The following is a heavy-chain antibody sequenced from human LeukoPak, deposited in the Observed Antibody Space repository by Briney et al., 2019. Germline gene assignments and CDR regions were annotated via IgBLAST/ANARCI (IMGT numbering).Heavy chain of an antibody. D-gene: IGHD2-2*01. Sequence: GGSLRLSCAASGITFSSYAMGWVRQAPGKGLEGVSAISVRGSSTDYADPVKGRFTISRDNSKNTLYLQMTSLRAEDTAVYYCARDVRYCTSTSCSDHYYYLDVWGKGTTVTVSS. CDR2: ISVRGSST. CDR3: ARDVRYCTSTSCSDHYYYLDV. CDR1: GITFSSYA. V-gene: IGHV3-23*01. J-gene: IGHJ6*03.